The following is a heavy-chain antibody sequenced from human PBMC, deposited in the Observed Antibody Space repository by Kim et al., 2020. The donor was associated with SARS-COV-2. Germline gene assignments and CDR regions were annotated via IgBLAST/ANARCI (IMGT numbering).Heavy chain of an antibody. V-gene: IGHV1-46*01. D-gene: IGHD5-12*01. CDR3: ARDPSGYDHFDY. Sequence: SYAQKFPGRVTITKDTSTSTVYMELSSLRSEDTAVYYCARDPSGYDHFDYWGQGTLVTVSS. J-gene: IGHJ4*02.